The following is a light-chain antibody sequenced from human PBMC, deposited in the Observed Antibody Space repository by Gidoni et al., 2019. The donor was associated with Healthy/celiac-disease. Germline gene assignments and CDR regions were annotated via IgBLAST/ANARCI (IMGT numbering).Light chain of an antibody. Sequence: EIVLTQSPATLSLSPGESATISCRASQSVSSYLAWYQQKPRQAPRLRIYDASNRATGILARFSGSGSGTDFTLTISSLEPEDFAVYYCQQRSNPLTFGGXTKVEIK. CDR1: QSVSSY. V-gene: IGKV3-11*01. CDR3: QQRSNPLT. CDR2: DAS. J-gene: IGKJ4*01.